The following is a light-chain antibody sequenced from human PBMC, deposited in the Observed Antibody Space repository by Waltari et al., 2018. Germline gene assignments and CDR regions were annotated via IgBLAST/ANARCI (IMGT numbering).Light chain of an antibody. CDR3: QQYGSSQGLT. CDR2: GAS. Sequence: EIVLTQSPGTLSLSPGERATLSCRASQSVSSSYLAWYQQKPGQAPRLLIDGASSRATGIPDRFSGSGSGTDFTLTISRLEPEDFAVYYCQQYGSSQGLTFGGGTKVEIK. CDR1: QSVSSSY. V-gene: IGKV3-20*01. J-gene: IGKJ4*01.